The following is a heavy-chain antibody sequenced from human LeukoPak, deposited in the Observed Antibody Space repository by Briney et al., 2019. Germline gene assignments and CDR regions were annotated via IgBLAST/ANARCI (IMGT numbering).Heavy chain of an antibody. J-gene: IGHJ4*02. CDR2: INTHGSSA. V-gene: IGHV3-74*03. CDR3: AKAVAVALDY. D-gene: IGHD6-19*01. Sequence: GGSLRLSCAASGFTFSDYWMHWVRQAPGKGLVWVSRINTHGSSAEYADSVKGWFTISRDNSKNTLYLEMNSLRADDTAVYYCAKAVAVALDYWGQGTLVTVSS. CDR1: GFTFSDYW.